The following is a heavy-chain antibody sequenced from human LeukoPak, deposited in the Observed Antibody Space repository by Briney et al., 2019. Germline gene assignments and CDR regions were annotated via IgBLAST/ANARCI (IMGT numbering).Heavy chain of an antibody. CDR2: ISSSSSTI. V-gene: IGHV3-48*04. D-gene: IGHD3-3*01. CDR3: ARSSYDFWSDDAIDI. J-gene: IGHJ3*02. CDR1: GFTFSSYS. Sequence: GGSLRLSCAASGFTFSSYSMNWVRQAPGKGLEWVSYISSSSSTIYYADSVKGRFTISRDNAKNSLYLQMNSLRAEDTAVYYCARSSYDFWSDDAIDIWGQGTMVTISS.